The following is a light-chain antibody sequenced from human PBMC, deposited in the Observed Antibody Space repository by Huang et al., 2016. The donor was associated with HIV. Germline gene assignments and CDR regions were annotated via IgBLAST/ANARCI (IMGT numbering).Light chain of an antibody. J-gene: IGKJ1*01. V-gene: IGKV3D-15*01. CDR2: GAF. CDR1: QTVNNN. CDR3: QQYNNWPPWT. Sequence: EIVMTQSPATLSVFPGERATLSCRASQTVNNNLAWYQQKPGQAPRVLIYGAFTRATGIPGRFSASGSGTEFTLAISSLQSEDFAVYYCQQYNNWPPWTFGQGTKVEIK.